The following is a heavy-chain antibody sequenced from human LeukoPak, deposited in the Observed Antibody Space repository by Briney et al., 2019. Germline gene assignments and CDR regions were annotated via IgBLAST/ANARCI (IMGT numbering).Heavy chain of an antibody. CDR2: INPNSGGT. D-gene: IGHD3-10*01. CDR3: ARAVTMVREVIMGY. Sequence: ASVKVSCKASGYTFTGYYMHWVRQAPGQGLEWMGWINPNSGGTNYAQKFQGRVTMTRDTSISTAYMELSRLRSDDTAVYYCARAVTMVREVIMGYWGQGTLVTVSS. J-gene: IGHJ4*02. CDR1: GYTFTGYY. V-gene: IGHV1-2*02.